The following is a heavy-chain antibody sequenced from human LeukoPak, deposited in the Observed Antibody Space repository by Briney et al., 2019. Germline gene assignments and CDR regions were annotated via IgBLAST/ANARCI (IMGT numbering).Heavy chain of an antibody. J-gene: IGHJ6*02. CDR1: GGTFSSYA. D-gene: IGHD3-22*01. V-gene: IGHV1-69*04. Sequence: GASVKVSCKASGGTFSSYAISWVRQAPGQGLEWMGRIIPILGIANYAQKFQGRVTITADKSTSTAYMELSSLRSEDTAVYYCAREVLDYYDSSGPYGMDVWGQGTTVTVSS. CDR2: IIPILGIA. CDR3: AREVLDYYDSSGPYGMDV.